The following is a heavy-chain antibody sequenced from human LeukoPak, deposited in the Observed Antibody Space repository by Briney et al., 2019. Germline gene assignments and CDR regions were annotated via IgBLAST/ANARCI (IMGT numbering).Heavy chain of an antibody. CDR2: IIPMFGSA. D-gene: IGHD3-3*01. J-gene: IGHJ4*02. V-gene: IGHV1-69*05. Sequence: ASVKVSCKASGGTFSSYAISWVRQAPGQGLHWMGGIIPMFGSAHYAQKVQGRVTMTTDSSTSTAYMELRSLISDDTAVYYCARGGYDFWSNYLNYWGQGTLVTVSS. CDR1: GGTFSSYA. CDR3: ARGGYDFWSNYLNY.